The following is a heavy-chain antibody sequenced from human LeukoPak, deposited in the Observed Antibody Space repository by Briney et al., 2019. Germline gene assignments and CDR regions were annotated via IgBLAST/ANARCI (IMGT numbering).Heavy chain of an antibody. V-gene: IGHV3-21*01. CDR1: GFTFSSYS. CDR3: ARDSGNYVSPWTGTFAY. D-gene: IGHD1-7*01. Sequence: GGSLRLSCAASGFTFSSYSMNWVRQAPGKGLEWVSYISSSSSYIYYADSVKGRFTISRDNAKNSLYLQMNSLRAEDTAVYYCARDSGNYVSPWTGTFAYWGERTPVTVSS. J-gene: IGHJ4*02. CDR2: ISSSSSYI.